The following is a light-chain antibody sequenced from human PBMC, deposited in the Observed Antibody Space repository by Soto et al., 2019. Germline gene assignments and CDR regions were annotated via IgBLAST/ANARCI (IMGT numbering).Light chain of an antibody. Sequence: QSALTQPASLSGSPGQSITISCTGTSSDIGAYDYVSWFQQHPGKAPKLMIYEVSNRPSGVSNRFSGSKSGNAASLTISGPQAEDEADYYCSAFTSSTTLAFGGGTKLTVL. CDR1: SSDIGAYDY. CDR2: EVS. J-gene: IGLJ3*02. CDR3: SAFTSSTTLA. V-gene: IGLV2-14*01.